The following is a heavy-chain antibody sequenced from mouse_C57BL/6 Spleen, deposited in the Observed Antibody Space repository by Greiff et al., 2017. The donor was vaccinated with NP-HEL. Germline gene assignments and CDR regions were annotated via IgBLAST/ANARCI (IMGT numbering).Heavy chain of an antibody. CDR3: ARGPYGSSSWFAY. V-gene: IGHV3-6*01. J-gene: IGHJ3*01. Sequence: EVKLQESGPGLVKPSQSLSLTCSVTGYSITSGYYWNWIRQFPGNNLEWMGYISYDGSNNYNPSLKNRISITRDTSKNQFFLKLNSVTTEDTATYYCARGPYGSSSWFAYWGQGTLVTVSA. CDR2: ISYDGSN. D-gene: IGHD1-1*01. CDR1: GYSITSGYY.